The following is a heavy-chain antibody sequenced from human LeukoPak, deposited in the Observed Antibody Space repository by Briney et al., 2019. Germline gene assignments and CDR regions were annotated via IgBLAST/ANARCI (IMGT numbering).Heavy chain of an antibody. CDR3: AREIVSAVAGNFDY. Sequence: PGGSLRLSCAASGFNFRSYEMNWVRQAPGKGLEWVSYISNTDETRTYADSVKGRFTISRDNAKNSLHLEMNSLRAEDTADYYCAREIVSAVAGNFDYWGQGTLVTVSS. V-gene: IGHV3-48*03. J-gene: IGHJ4*02. CDR1: GFNFRSYE. D-gene: IGHD6-19*01. CDR2: ISNTDETR.